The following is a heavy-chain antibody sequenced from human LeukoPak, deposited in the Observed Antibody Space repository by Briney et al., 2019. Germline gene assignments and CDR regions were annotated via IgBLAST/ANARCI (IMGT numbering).Heavy chain of an antibody. CDR2: INQSGRT. CDR3: ARGWFGFWHNSYADDNAFDV. V-gene: IGHV4-34*01. CDR1: GVSFSGYY. Sequence: PSETLSLTCAVYGVSFSGYYWSWIRQVPGKGLEWLGEINQSGRTNYNASLKSRVTISVDTSKNQISLSLRFVPATESAVYYCARGWFGFWHNSYADDNAFDVWGPGTMVTVSS. D-gene: IGHD5-18*01. J-gene: IGHJ3*01.